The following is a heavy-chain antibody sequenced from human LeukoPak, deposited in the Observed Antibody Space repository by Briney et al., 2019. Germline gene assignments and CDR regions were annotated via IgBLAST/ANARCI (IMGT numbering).Heavy chain of an antibody. CDR3: ARIYGDYVLYYFDY. D-gene: IGHD4-17*01. Sequence: GGSLRLSCAASGLTVSSNCMSWVRQAPGKGLEWVSLIYSGGSTYYTDSVKGRFTISRDNSKNTLYLQMNSLRAEDTAVYYCARIYGDYVLYYFDYWGQGTLVTVSS. V-gene: IGHV3-53*01. CDR1: GLTVSSNC. CDR2: IYSGGST. J-gene: IGHJ4*02.